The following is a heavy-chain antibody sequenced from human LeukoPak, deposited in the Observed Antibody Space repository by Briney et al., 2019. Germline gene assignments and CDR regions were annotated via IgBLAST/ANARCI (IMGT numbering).Heavy chain of an antibody. CDR1: GYTFTTYG. Sequence: ASVKVSCKASGYTFTTYGVSWVRQAPGQGLEWMGWISAYTGNTNYAQKLQGKVTMTTDTSTSTAYMELRSLRSDDTAVYYCARGQSGSYLSPSDYWGQGTLVTASS. CDR2: ISAYTGNT. CDR3: ARGQSGSYLSPSDY. J-gene: IGHJ4*02. V-gene: IGHV1-18*01. D-gene: IGHD1-26*01.